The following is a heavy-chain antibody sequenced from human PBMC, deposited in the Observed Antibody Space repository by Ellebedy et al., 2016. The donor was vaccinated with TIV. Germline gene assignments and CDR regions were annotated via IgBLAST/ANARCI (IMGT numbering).Heavy chain of an antibody. CDR1: GFKFDEYA. J-gene: IGHJ4*02. CDR3: AKDMGIWQYAFDY. V-gene: IGHV3-9*01. Sequence: SLKISCAASGFKFDEYAMHWVRQVPGKGLEWVPGISWNGGSKGYGDSVKGRFTISRDNAKNSLYLQMNSLRAEDTALYYCAKDMGIWQYAFDYWGQGTLVTVSS. CDR2: ISWNGGSK. D-gene: IGHD2-15*01.